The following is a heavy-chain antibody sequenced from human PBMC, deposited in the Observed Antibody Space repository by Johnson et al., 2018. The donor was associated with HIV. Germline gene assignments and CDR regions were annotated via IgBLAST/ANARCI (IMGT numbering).Heavy chain of an antibody. J-gene: IGHJ3*02. CDR3: ARDSGEMWALRIAFDI. V-gene: IGHV3-30*03. CDR1: GFTFSSYG. Sequence: VQLVESGGGLIQPGGSLRLSCAASGFTFSSYGMHWVRQAPGKGLEWVAVISYDGSNKYYADSVKGRFTISRDNSKNTLYVQMNSLRPEDTAVYYCARDSGEMWALRIAFDIWGQGTMVTVSS. D-gene: IGHD1-26*01. CDR2: ISYDGSNK.